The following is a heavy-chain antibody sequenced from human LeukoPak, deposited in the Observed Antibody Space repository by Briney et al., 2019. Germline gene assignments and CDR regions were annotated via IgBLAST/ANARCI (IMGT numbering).Heavy chain of an antibody. CDR2: ISAYNGNT. CDR3: AQTTIFGVVTPYYMDV. Sequence: ASVTVSCKASSYTFTSSGISWVRQAPGQGLEWMGWISAYNGNTNYAQKLQGRVTMTTDTSTSTAYMELRSLRSDDTAVYYCAQTTIFGVVTPYYMDVWGKGTTVTVSS. D-gene: IGHD3-3*01. V-gene: IGHV1-18*01. CDR1: SYTFTSSG. J-gene: IGHJ6*03.